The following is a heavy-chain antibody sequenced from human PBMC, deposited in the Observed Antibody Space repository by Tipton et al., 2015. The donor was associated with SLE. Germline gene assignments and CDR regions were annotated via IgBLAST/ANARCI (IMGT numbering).Heavy chain of an antibody. CDR2: IKQDGSEI. V-gene: IGHV3-7*01. J-gene: IGHJ3*02. Sequence: GSLRLSCAASGFTFSHYWMNWVRQAPGKGLEWVANIKQDGSEIYYVDSVKGRFTISRDNAKNSLYLQMNSLRAEDTAVYYCARIPEGDFWSGYSAFDIWGQGTMVTVSS. D-gene: IGHD3-3*01. CDR3: ARIPEGDFWSGYSAFDI. CDR1: GFTFSHYW.